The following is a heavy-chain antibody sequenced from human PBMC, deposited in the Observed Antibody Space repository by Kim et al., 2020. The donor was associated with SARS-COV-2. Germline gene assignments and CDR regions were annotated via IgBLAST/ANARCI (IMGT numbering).Heavy chain of an antibody. CDR2: TSSVGSFI. D-gene: IGHD2-21*01. CDR3: ARGPLKPLGGDY. J-gene: IGHJ4*02. V-gene: IGHV3-11*01. CDR1: GFIFGDTY. Sequence: GGSLRLSCVASGFIFGDTYMSWIRQAPGKGLEWISFTSSVGSFIYYADSVKGRFTISRDNAKDSLFLDMTSLTVDDTAVYYCARGPLKPLGGDYWGLGTL.